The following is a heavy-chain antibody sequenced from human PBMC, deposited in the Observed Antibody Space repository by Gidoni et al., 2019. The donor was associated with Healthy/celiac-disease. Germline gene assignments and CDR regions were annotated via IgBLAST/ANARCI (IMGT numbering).Heavy chain of an antibody. CDR1: GFTFSSYW. CDR3: ARNTLEGEHGDYFDY. V-gene: IGHV3-7*03. J-gene: IGHJ4*02. Sequence: EVQLVESGEGLVQPGGSLRLSCAASGFTFSSYWMSWVRQAPGKGLEWVANIKQDGSEKYYVDSVKGRFTISRDNAKNSLYLQMNSLRAEDTAVYYCARNTLEGEHGDYFDYWGQGTLVTVSS. D-gene: IGHD4-17*01. CDR2: IKQDGSEK.